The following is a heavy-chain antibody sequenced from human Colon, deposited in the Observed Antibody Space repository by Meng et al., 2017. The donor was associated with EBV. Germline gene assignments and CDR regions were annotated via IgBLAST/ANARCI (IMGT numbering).Heavy chain of an antibody. Sequence: QVQLQESGPGLVKPSXXXXXTCTVSGGSMSSDDYFWNWIRQPPGKGLEWIGYIYYSGNTYYNPSLKSRVTISIDTSKNQFSLKLSSVTAADTAVYYCARAEYYNWFDPWGQGTLVTVSS. CDR2: IYYSGNT. CDR1: GGSMSSDDYF. D-gene: IGHD1-14*01. J-gene: IGHJ5*02. CDR3: ARAEYYNWFDP. V-gene: IGHV4-30-4*01.